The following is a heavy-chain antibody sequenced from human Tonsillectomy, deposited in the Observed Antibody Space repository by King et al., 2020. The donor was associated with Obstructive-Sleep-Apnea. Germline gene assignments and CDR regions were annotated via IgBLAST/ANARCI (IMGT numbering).Heavy chain of an antibody. Sequence: VQLVESGAEVKKPGASVKVSCKASGYTFTGYYMHWVRQAPGQGLEWMGWISPNSGGTNYAQKIQGRVTMTRDTSISTAYMELSRLRSDDTAVYYCARWGDGGSYYDYWGQETLVTVSS. CDR1: GYTFTGYY. J-gene: IGHJ4*02. V-gene: IGHV1-2*02. CDR3: ARWGDGGSYYDY. D-gene: IGHD1-26*01. CDR2: ISPNSGGT.